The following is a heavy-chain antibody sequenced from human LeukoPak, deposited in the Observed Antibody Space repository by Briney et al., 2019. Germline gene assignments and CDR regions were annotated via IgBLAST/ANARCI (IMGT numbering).Heavy chain of an antibody. J-gene: IGHJ2*01. D-gene: IGHD3-10*01. CDR2: IYYSGST. Sequence: ETXSLTCTVSGGSISSYYWSWIRQPPGKGLEWIGYIYYSGSTNYNPSLKSRVTISVDTSKNQFSLKLSSVTAADTAVYYCAREGLLGESLCMYFDLWGRGTLVTVSS. CDR1: GGSISSYY. V-gene: IGHV4-59*12. CDR3: AREGLLGESLCMYFDL.